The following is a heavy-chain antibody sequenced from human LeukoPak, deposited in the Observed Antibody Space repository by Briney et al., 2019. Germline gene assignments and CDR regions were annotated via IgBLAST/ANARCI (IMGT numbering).Heavy chain of an antibody. CDR1: RGSLSSSSYY. CDR3: ARPLGYCSSTSCYGDAFDI. CDR2: INYSGRT. D-gene: IGHD2-2*01. V-gene: IGHV4-39*01. J-gene: IGHJ3*02. Sequence: PSQTLSLTCTVSRGSLSSSSYYWGWLRQPPGKGLEWVGCINYSGRTYYNPSLKSRVPISVDTSKNQFSLKLSSVTAADTAVYYCARPLGYCSSTSCYGDAFDIWGQGTMVTVSS.